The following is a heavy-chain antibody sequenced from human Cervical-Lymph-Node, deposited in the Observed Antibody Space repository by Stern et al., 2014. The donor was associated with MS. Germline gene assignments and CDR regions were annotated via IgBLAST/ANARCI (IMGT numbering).Heavy chain of an antibody. J-gene: IGHJ4*02. CDR3: ASAYRES. CDR1: GFTFRTSW. CDR2: INGDGTVS. V-gene: IGHV3-74*02. Sequence: EVQLVESGGGLVQPGGSLMISCVASGFTFRTSWMHWVRHGPGKGLEWVSRINGDGTVSTYADSVRGRFTISRNNTNNTMSLQLDNLRVEDTAIYYCASAYRESWGQGTLVTVST. D-gene: IGHD1-1*01.